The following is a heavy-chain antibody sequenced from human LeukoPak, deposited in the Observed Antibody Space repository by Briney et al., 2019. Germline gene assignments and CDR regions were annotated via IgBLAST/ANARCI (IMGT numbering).Heavy chain of an antibody. Sequence: SETLSLTCAVSGGSISSGGYSWSWIRQPPGKGLEWIGYIYHSGSTYYNPSLKSRDTISVDRSKNQFSLKLSSVTAADTAVYYCARGGSWPEYFQHWGQGTLVTVSS. CDR1: GGSISSGGYS. V-gene: IGHV4-30-2*01. J-gene: IGHJ1*01. CDR2: IYHSGST. D-gene: IGHD6-13*01. CDR3: ARGGSWPEYFQH.